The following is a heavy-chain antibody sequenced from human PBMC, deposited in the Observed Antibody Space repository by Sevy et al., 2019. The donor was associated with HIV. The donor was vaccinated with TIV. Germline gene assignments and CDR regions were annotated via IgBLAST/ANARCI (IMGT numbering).Heavy chain of an antibody. CDR2: ISYDGSKK. CDR3: ARMGQEGVVPAARSTSYYYGMDV. CDR1: GFTFSSYA. V-gene: IGHV3-30-3*01. D-gene: IGHD2-2*01. Sequence: GGSRRLACAASGFTFSSYAMHWVRQAPGKGLEWVAVISYDGSKKYYADSVKGRFTISRDNSKNTLYLQMTSLRAEDTAVXYCARMGQEGVVPAARSTSYYYGMDVWGQGTTVTVSS. J-gene: IGHJ6*02.